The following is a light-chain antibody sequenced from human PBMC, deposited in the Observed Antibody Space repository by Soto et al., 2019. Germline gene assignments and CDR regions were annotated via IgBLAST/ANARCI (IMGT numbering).Light chain of an antibody. CDR1: QSVSRC. Sequence: EIVLTRSTAPLSLAPGERATLSCRASQSVSRCLAWYQQKPGQAPRLLIFDASKRATGIPARFSGSWSGTDCTLTISSLEPEDVSVYYCQQCSNWPPTLVQGTKVDIK. J-gene: IGKJ1*01. CDR2: DAS. V-gene: IGKV3-11*01. CDR3: QQCSNWPPT.